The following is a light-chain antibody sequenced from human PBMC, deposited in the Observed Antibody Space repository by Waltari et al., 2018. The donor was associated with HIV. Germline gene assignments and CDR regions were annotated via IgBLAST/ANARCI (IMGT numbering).Light chain of an antibody. V-gene: IGLV10-54*01. Sequence: QSGLTQPPSVSKSLRQNAILTCAGDINTVGNQGAAWLQQHQGRSPTLLTYMNKNRPSGVSGRFSSSRSVDTAYLSISLLQSDDEADYFCSSWDSSLSAWVFGGGTRLTVL. J-gene: IGLJ3*02. CDR2: MNK. CDR3: SSWDSSLSAWV. CDR1: INTVGNQG.